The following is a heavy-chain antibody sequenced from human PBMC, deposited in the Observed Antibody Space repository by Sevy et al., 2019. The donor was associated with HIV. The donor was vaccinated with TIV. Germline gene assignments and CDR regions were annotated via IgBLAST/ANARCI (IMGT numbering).Heavy chain of an antibody. CDR1: GYSISTGYY. J-gene: IGHJ4*02. D-gene: IGHD6-19*01. CDR3: ARAEWLATSYYFDY. Sequence: SETLSLTCGVSGYSISTGYYWGWIRQPPGKGLEWIGSLYHIGSPYDNPSFKSRVTISVDKSKNQFSLKLSSVTAPDTAVYYCARAEWLATSYYFDYWGQGILVTVSS. V-gene: IGHV4-38-2*01. CDR2: LYHIGSP.